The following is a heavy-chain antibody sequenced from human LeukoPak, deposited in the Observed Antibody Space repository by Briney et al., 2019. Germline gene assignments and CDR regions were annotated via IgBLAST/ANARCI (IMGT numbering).Heavy chain of an antibody. V-gene: IGHV4-61*02. D-gene: IGHD3-3*01. CDR2: IYTSGST. CDR3: ASHPSYDFWGALDI. J-gene: IGHJ3*02. Sequence: PSQTLSLTCTVSGGSISSGSYYWSWIRQPAGKGLEWIGRIYTSGSTNYNPSLKSRVTISVDTSKNQFSLKLSSVTAADTAVYYCASHPSYDFWGALDIWGQGTMVTVSS. CDR1: GGSISSGSYY.